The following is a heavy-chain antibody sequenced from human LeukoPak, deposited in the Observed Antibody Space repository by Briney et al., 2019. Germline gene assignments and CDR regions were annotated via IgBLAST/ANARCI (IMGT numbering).Heavy chain of an antibody. CDR1: GGSISSFY. Sequence: SETLSLTCTVSGGSISSFYWSWIRQPAGKGLEWIGHIYTSGGTNYNPSLKSRVTISVDKSKNQFSLKLTSLTAADTAVYYCARRQVLDYWGHGILVTVSS. CDR2: IYTSGGT. J-gene: IGHJ4*01. CDR3: ARRQVLDY. V-gene: IGHV4-4*07.